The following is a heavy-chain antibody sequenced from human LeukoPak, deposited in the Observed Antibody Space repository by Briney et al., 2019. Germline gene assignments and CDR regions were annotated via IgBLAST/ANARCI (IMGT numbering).Heavy chain of an antibody. CDR2: IKTDGSST. J-gene: IGHJ3*02. D-gene: IGHD4-17*01. Sequence: PGGSLRLSCAASGFTFRSYWMHWVRQGPGKGLVWVSRIKTDGSSTNYADSVKGRFTISRDNAKDTLYLQMNSLRVEDTAVYYCARASPASYGDFDIWGQGTMVTVSS. V-gene: IGHV3-74*01. CDR1: GFTFRSYW. CDR3: ARASPASYGDFDI.